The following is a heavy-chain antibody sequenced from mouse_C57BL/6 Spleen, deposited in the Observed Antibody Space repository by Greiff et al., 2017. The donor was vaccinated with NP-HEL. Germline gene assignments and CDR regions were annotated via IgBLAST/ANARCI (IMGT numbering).Heavy chain of an antibody. CDR1: GYTFTSYW. CDR2: IYPGNSDT. CDR3: TRGAYYSNPWFAY. V-gene: IGHV1-5*01. D-gene: IGHD2-5*01. J-gene: IGHJ3*01. Sequence: EVQGVESGTVLARPGASVKMSCKTSGYTFTSYWMHWVKQRPGQGLEWIGAIYPGNSDTSYNQKFKGKAKLTAVTSASTAYMELSSLTNEDSAVYYCTRGAYYSNPWFAYWGQGTLVTVSA.